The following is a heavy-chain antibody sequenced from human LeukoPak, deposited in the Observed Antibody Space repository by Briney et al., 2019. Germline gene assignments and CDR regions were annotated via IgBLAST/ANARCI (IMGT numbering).Heavy chain of an antibody. CDR2: IIGSGGYT. V-gene: IGHV3-23*01. CDR3: VMVRGIYLDFDY. D-gene: IGHD1-26*01. J-gene: IGHJ4*02. Sequence: PGGSLRLSCAASGFTFSSYAMSWVRQAPGKGLEWVSAIIGSGGYTYYADSVEGRFTISRDNSKNTLSLQMDSLRAEDTAVYYCVMVRGIYLDFDYWGQGTLVTVSS. CDR1: GFTFSSYA.